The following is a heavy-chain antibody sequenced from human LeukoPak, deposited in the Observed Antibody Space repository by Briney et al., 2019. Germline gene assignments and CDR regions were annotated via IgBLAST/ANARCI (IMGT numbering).Heavy chain of an antibody. J-gene: IGHJ4*02. CDR1: GGSISSSSYY. D-gene: IGHD6-13*01. V-gene: IGHV4-39*01. CDR3: ARQPSSWYWIFGYFDY. Sequence: KTSETLSLTCTVSGGSISSSSYYWGWIRQPPGKGLEWIGSIYYSGSTYYNPSPKSRVTISVDTSKNQFSLKLSSVTAADTAVYYCARQPSSWYWIFGYFDYWGQGTLVTVSS. CDR2: IYYSGST.